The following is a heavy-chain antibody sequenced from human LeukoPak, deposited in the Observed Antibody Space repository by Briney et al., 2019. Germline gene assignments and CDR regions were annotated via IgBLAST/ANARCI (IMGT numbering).Heavy chain of an antibody. CDR2: ISAYNGNT. D-gene: IGHD6-6*01. V-gene: IGHV1-18*01. Sequence: ASVKVSCKASGGTFSSYAISWVRQAPGQGLEWMGWISAYNGNTNYAQKLQGRVTMTTDTSTSTAYMELRSLRSDDTAVYYCAREREYSSSSSWFDPWGQGTLVTVSS. CDR3: AREREYSSSSSWFDP. CDR1: GGTFSSYA. J-gene: IGHJ5*02.